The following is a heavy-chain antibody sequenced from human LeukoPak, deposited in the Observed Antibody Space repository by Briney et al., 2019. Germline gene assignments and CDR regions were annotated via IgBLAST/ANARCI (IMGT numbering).Heavy chain of an antibody. CDR2: IYHTGSS. Sequence: SETLSLTCTVSAYSITNGHYWGWIRQSPGKGLEWIGSIYHTGSSYYNPSLKSRVTISVDTSRNQFSLKLSSVTAADTAVYYCARVYTGSSWDYYYYMDVWGKGTTVTVSS. D-gene: IGHD6-13*01. V-gene: IGHV4-38-2*02. CDR3: ARVYTGSSWDYYYYMDV. CDR1: AYSITNGHY. J-gene: IGHJ6*03.